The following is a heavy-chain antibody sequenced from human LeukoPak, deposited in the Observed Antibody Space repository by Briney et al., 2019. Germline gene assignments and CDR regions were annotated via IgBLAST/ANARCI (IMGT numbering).Heavy chain of an antibody. J-gene: IGHJ4*02. Sequence: TGGSLRLSCAASGFTFDDYGMSWVRQGPGKGLEWVSGISGSGGSTYYADSVKGRFTISRDNSKNTLYLQMNSLRAEDTAIYYCAKVIGDYYFDYWGQGTLVTVSS. CDR3: AKVIGDYYFDY. V-gene: IGHV3-23*01. D-gene: IGHD3-10*01. CDR1: GFTFDDYG. CDR2: ISGSGGST.